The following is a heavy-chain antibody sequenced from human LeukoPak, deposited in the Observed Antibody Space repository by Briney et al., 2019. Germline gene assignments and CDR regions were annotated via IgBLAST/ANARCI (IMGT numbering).Heavy chain of an antibody. J-gene: IGHJ4*02. CDR2: IIPIFGTA. CDR3: AIRWYSSSSDDY. CDR1: GYTFTSYD. V-gene: IGHV1-69*13. Sequence: SVKVSCKASGYTFTSYDINWVRQAPGQGLEWMGGIIPIFGTANYAQKFQGRVTITADESTSTAYMELSSLRSEDTAVYYCAIRWYSSSSDDYWGQGTLVTVSS. D-gene: IGHD6-6*01.